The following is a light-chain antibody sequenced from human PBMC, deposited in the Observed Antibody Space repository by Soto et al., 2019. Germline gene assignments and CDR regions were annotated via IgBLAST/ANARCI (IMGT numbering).Light chain of an antibody. CDR1: QSAGNF. CDR3: QQHNQWPIT. Sequence: EIVMTQSPATLSLSPGETASLSCRASQSAGNFLAWYQQKPGQAPRLLIYYISTRATGIPARFSGSGSGTEFTLTINSLQHEDSAVYYCQQHNQWPITFGQGTRLEIK. V-gene: IGKV3D-15*01. CDR2: YIS. J-gene: IGKJ5*01.